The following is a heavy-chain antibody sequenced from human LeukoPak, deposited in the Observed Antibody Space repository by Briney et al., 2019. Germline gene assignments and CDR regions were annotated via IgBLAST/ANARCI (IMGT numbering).Heavy chain of an antibody. Sequence: GASVKVSCKASGYTFASYGISWARQAPGQGLEWMGWISAYNGNTNYAQKLQGRVTMTTDTSTSTAYMELRSLRSDDTAVYYCARAVTGTTGAYYYYYMDVWGKGTTVTVSS. J-gene: IGHJ6*03. D-gene: IGHD1-20*01. CDR2: ISAYNGNT. CDR3: ARAVTGTTGAYYYYYMDV. CDR1: GYTFASYG. V-gene: IGHV1-18*01.